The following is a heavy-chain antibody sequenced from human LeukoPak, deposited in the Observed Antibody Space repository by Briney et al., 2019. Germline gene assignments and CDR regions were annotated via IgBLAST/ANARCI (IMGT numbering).Heavy chain of an antibody. CDR2: ISSSGST. Sequence: SETLSLTCTVSGGSISSSYWNWIRQSAEKRLEWIGRISSSGSTNYKASLKSRVTMSVDTSKNQFSLKLSSVTAADTAVYYCARECGYSGYDRSYYYYYMDVWGKGTTVTVSS. CDR1: GGSISSSY. V-gene: IGHV4-4*07. D-gene: IGHD5-12*01. CDR3: ARECGYSGYDRSYYYYYMDV. J-gene: IGHJ6*03.